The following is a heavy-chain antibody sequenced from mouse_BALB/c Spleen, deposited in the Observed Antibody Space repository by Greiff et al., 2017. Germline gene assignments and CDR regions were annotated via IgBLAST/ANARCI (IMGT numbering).Heavy chain of an antibody. Sequence: VQLQQSGPGLVKPSQSLSLTCSVTGYSITSGYYWNWIRQFPGNKLEWMGYISYDGSNNYNPSLKNRISITRDTSKNQFFLKLNSVTTEDTATYYCARESYGKRYFDVWGAGTTVTVSA. V-gene: IGHV3-6*02. CDR3: ARESYGKRYFDV. CDR1: GYSITSGYY. J-gene: IGHJ1*01. D-gene: IGHD2-1*01. CDR2: ISYDGSN.